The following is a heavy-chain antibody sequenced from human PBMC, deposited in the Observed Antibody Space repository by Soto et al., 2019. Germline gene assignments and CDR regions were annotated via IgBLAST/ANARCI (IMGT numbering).Heavy chain of an antibody. Sequence: QVQLQQWGAGLLKPSETLSLTCAVYGGSFSGYYWNWIRQPPGKGLEWIGEINHSGSTNYNPSLKSRVTISVDTSMTQFSLKLSSVTAADTAVYYCARGRRQQLVQSQHNWFDPWGQGTLVTVSS. CDR3: ARGRRQQLVQSQHNWFDP. V-gene: IGHV4-34*01. CDR2: INHSGST. D-gene: IGHD6-13*01. CDR1: GGSFSGYY. J-gene: IGHJ5*02.